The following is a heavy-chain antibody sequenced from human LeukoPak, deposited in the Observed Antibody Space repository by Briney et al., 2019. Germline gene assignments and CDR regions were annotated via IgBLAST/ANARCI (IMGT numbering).Heavy chain of an antibody. J-gene: IGHJ5*02. CDR3: ARWVLTPNWFDP. V-gene: IGHV3-23*01. CDR1: GFTFRSYG. Sequence: SGGTLRLSCAASGFTFRSYGMSWVRQAPGKGLEWVSSISGSGGSTYFADSVKGRFTISRDNAKNSLYLQMNSLRAEDTAVYYCARWVLTPNWFDPWGQGTLVTVSS. CDR2: ISGSGGST. D-gene: IGHD2-21*02.